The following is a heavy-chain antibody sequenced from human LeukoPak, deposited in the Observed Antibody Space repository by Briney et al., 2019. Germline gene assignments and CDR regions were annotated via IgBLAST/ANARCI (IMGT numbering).Heavy chain of an antibody. J-gene: IGHJ6*02. CDR2: IYYSGST. CDR3: ARDKGGYSYQVRSGMDV. D-gene: IGHD5-18*01. V-gene: IGHV4-61*01. CDR1: GGSISSGSYY. Sequence: PSETLSLTCTVSGGSISSGSYYRSWIRQPPGKGLEWIGYIYYSGSTNYNPSLKSRVTISVDTSKNQFSLKLSSVTAADTAVYYCARDKGGYSYQVRSGMDVWGQGTTVTVSS.